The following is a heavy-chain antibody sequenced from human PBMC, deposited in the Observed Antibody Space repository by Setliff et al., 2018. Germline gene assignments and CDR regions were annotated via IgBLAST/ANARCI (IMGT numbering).Heavy chain of an antibody. Sequence: PGESLKISCKASGYSFASYWIAWVRQVPGKGLEWMGVIYPGDSDTRYSPSFQGQVTISADKSISTAYLQWSSLKASDTAMYYCARDSNYEGAYDYWGQGTLVTVSS. V-gene: IGHV5-51*01. CDR2: IYPGDSDT. CDR1: GYSFASYW. CDR3: ARDSNYEGAYDY. J-gene: IGHJ4*02. D-gene: IGHD4-4*01.